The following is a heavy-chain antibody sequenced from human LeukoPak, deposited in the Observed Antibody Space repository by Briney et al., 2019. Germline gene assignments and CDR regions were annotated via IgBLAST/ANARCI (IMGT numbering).Heavy chain of an antibody. CDR3: ARDVGWGYFDY. CDR2: IKQDGSEK. CDR1: GFTFSGYW. Sequence: GGSLRLSCAASGFTFSGYWMSWVRQAPGKGLEWVANIKQDGSEKDYVDSVKGRFTISRDNTKNSLYLQMDSLRAEDTAVYYCARDVGWGYFDYWGQGALVTVSS. V-gene: IGHV3-7*01. D-gene: IGHD6-19*01. J-gene: IGHJ4*02.